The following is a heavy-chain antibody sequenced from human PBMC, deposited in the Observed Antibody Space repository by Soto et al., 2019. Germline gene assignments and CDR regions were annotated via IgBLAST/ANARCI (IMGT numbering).Heavy chain of an antibody. V-gene: IGHV3-53*01. J-gene: IGHJ6*02. CDR2: IYSDGKT. CDR1: GLSVSTIF. CDR3: TRDAPGERPYYFYYYGMDV. Sequence: QLVESGGGLMQPGESLKLSCAVSGLSVSTIFMNWVRQSPGKGLEWVAVIYSDGKTFYADSVKGRFTISKDNSQNTLSLQMNSRRAEDTAVYYCTRDAPGERPYYFYYYGMDVGGQGTTVTVS.